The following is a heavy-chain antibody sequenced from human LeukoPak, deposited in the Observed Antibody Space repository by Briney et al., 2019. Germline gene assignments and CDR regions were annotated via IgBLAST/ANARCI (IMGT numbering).Heavy chain of an antibody. CDR3: ARTAVAGSLDY. D-gene: IGHD6-19*01. V-gene: IGHV3-48*02. J-gene: IGHJ4*02. CDR2: ISSGSSTI. CDR1: GFTFSHYS. Sequence: PGGSLRLSCAASGFTFSHYSMNWVRQAPGKGLEWVSYISSGSSTIYYADSVKGRFTISRDNAKISLYLQINSLRDEDTAVYYCARTAVAGSLDYWGQGTLVTVSS.